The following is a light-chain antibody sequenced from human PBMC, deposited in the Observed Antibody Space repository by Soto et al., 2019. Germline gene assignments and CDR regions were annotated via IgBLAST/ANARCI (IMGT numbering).Light chain of an antibody. CDR2: EVS. J-gene: IGLJ2*01. CDR1: SSDVDGYNY. V-gene: IGLV2-14*01. Sequence: QSALTQPASVSGSPGQSITISCTGTSSDVDGYNYVSWYQQHPGKAPKLMIYEVSNRPSGVSNRFSGSKSGNTASLTISGLHAEDEADYYCSSYTSSSTLVFGGGTKLTVL. CDR3: SSYTSSSTLV.